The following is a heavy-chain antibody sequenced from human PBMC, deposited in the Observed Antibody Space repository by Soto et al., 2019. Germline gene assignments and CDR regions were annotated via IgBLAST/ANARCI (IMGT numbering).Heavy chain of an antibody. CDR3: AREGTSYLGYCISTSCLLLYGMDV. J-gene: IGHJ6*02. CDR1: GFTVSSNY. Sequence: GGSLRLSCAASGFTVSSNYMSWVRQAPGKGLEWVSVIYSGSSTYYADSVKGRFTITRDNTKNSLYLQMNSLRAEDTAVYYCAREGTSYLGYCISTSCLLLYGMDVWGQGTTVTVSS. CDR2: IYSGSST. D-gene: IGHD2-2*01. V-gene: IGHV3-66*01.